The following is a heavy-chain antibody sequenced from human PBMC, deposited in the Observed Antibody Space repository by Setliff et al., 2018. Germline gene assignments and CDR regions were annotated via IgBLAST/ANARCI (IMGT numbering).Heavy chain of an antibody. V-gene: IGHV1-69*13. CDR1: GGTFTNYA. J-gene: IGHJ4*02. CDR3: ARGYYDSYARYYVVGDY. CDR2: INPIFGTA. D-gene: IGHD3-22*01. Sequence: SVKVSCKASGGTFTNYAINWVRQAPGQGLEWMGGINPIFGTANYAQKFQGRVTITADESTSTAYMELSSLRTEDTAVYYCARGYYDSYARYYVVGDYWGQGTPVTVSS.